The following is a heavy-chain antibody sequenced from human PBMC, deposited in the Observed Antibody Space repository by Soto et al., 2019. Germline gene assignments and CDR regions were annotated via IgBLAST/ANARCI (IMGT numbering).Heavy chain of an antibody. V-gene: IGHV1-18*01. D-gene: IGHD4-17*01. CDR3: ASSYGDYGYYYYMDV. CDR2: ISAYNGNT. CDR1: GYAFTSYG. Sequence: ASVKVSCKASGYAFTSYGISWVRQAPGQGLEWMGWISAYNGNTNYAQKLQGRVTMTTDTSTSTAYMELSSLRSEDTAVYYCASSYGDYGYYYYMDVWGKGTTVTVSS. J-gene: IGHJ6*03.